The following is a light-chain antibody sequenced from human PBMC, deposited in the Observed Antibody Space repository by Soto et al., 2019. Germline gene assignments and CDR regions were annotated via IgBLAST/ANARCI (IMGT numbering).Light chain of an antibody. Sequence: NFMLTQPHSVSESPGKTVTISCTRSSGSIASYHVQWYQQRPGSAPTTVIYKDNQRPPGVPDRFSGSIDSSSNSAYLTFSGLKAEDEADYYRQSYDDNNVLFGGRTKLTVL. J-gene: IGLJ2*01. V-gene: IGLV6-57*04. CDR1: SGSIASYH. CDR2: KDN. CDR3: QSYDDNNVL.